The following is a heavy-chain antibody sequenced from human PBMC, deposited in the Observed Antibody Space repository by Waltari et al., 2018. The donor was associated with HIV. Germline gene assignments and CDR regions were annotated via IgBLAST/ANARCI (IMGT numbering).Heavy chain of an antibody. V-gene: IGHV3-9*01. CDR1: GFTFEDYA. J-gene: IGHJ4*01. CDR2: LSWSSNNI. CDR3: AKGSGSVKSSGWIFDY. D-gene: IGHD6-19*01. Sequence: EVLLVESGGGLVEPGRSQRLSCAASGFTFEDYAMNWVRQAPGKGVEGVSGLSWSSNNIGYADSLKGRVTISRDNAKNSLYLQLNSLRPEDTAFYYCAKGSGSVKSSGWIFDYWGHGTLVTVSS.